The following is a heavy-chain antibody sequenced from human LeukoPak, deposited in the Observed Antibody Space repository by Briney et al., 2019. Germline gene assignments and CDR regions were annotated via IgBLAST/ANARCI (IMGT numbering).Heavy chain of an antibody. D-gene: IGHD6-6*01. V-gene: IGHV4-39*07. CDR2: IYYSGST. CDR3: ARGGAARSYYYYMDV. Sequence: SETPSLTCTVSGGSISSSSYYWGWIRQPPGKGLEWIGSIYYSGSTYYNPSLKSRVTISVDTSKNQFSLKLSSVTAADTAVYYCARGGAARSYYYYMDVWGKGTTVTVSS. CDR1: GGSISSSSYY. J-gene: IGHJ6*03.